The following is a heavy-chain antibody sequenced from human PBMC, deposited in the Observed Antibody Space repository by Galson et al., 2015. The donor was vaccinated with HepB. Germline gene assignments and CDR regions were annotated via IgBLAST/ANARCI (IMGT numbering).Heavy chain of an antibody. V-gene: IGHV3-23*01. J-gene: IGHJ3*02. CDR2: ISGSGGST. D-gene: IGHD6-19*01. CDR3: AKDTNDGIAVAGSPNLDAFDI. CDR1: GFTFSGYA. Sequence: SLRLSCEASGFTFSGYAMSWVRQAPGKGLEWVSAISGSGGSTYYADTVKGRFTISSDNSKNTLYMQMNSLRAEDTAVYYCAKDTNDGIAVAGSPNLDAFDIWGQGTMVTVSS.